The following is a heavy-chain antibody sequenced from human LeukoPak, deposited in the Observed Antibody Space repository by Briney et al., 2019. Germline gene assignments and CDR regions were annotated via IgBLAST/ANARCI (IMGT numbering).Heavy chain of an antibody. CDR3: ARGDYFWGSYFEGYFFDF. Sequence: PSETLSLTCAVYGGSFSGYYWSWIRQPPGKGLEWIGEINHSGSTNYNPSLKSRVTISVDTSKNQFSLKLSSVTAADTAVYCCARGDYFWGSYFEGYFFDFWGQGTLVTVSS. CDR2: INHSGST. V-gene: IGHV4-34*01. CDR1: GGSFSGYY. D-gene: IGHD3-16*01. J-gene: IGHJ4*02.